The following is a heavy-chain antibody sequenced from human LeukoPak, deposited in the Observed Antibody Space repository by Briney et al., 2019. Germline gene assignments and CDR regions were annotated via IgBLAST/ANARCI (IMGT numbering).Heavy chain of an antibody. V-gene: IGHV4-39*01. Sequence: SETLSLTCTVSGGSISSSSYYWGWIRQPPGKGLEWIGSIYYSGGTYYNPSLKSRVTISVDTSKNQFSLKLSSVTAADTAVYYCAKYYYGSGSYSDYWGQGTLVTVSS. CDR1: GGSISSSSYY. CDR3: AKYYYGSGSYSDY. D-gene: IGHD3-10*01. CDR2: IYYSGGT. J-gene: IGHJ4*02.